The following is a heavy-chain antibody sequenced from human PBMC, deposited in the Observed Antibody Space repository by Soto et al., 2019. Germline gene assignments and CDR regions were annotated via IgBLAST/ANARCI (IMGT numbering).Heavy chain of an antibody. D-gene: IGHD2-8*01. V-gene: IGHV1-3*01. CDR1: GYTFTSHV. CDR2: INAGNGNT. CDR3: ARVGYCTDAVCYGGGWFDP. J-gene: IGHJ5*02. Sequence: GASVKVSCKASGYTFTSHVMHWVRQAPGQRLEWMGWINAGNGNTKYSQKFQGRVTITRDTSASTAYMELSSLRSEDTAVYYCARVGYCTDAVCYGGGWFDPWGQGTLVTSPQ.